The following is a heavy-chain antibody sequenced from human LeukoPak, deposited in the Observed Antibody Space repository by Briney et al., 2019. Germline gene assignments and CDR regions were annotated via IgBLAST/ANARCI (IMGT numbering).Heavy chain of an antibody. D-gene: IGHD4-17*01. Sequence: SETLSLTCTVSGGSISSGYYWGWIRQPPGKWLEWIGSIYHSGSTYYNPSLKSRVTISVDTSKNQFSLKLSSVTAADTAVYYCARVGYGDPSYMDVWGKGTTVTVSS. V-gene: IGHV4-38-2*02. CDR3: ARVGYGDPSYMDV. J-gene: IGHJ6*03. CDR2: IYHSGST. CDR1: GGSISSGYY.